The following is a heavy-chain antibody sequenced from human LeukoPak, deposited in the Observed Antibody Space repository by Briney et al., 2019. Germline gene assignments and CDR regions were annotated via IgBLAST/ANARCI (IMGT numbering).Heavy chain of an antibody. CDR2: IRSKANSYAT. V-gene: IGHV3-73*01. CDR1: GFTFSGSA. Sequence: GGSLRLSCAASGFTFSGSAMHWVRQASGKGLEWVGRIRSKANSYATAYAAPVKGRFTISRDDSKNTAYLQMNSLKTEDTAVYYCTRLGFDDSSGYYVDYWGQGTLVTVSS. CDR3: TRLGFDDSSGYYVDY. J-gene: IGHJ4*02. D-gene: IGHD3-22*01.